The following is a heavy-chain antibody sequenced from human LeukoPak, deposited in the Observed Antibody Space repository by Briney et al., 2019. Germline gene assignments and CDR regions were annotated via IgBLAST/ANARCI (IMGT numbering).Heavy chain of an antibody. CDR1: GFTLSSYA. D-gene: IGHD2-2*02. J-gene: IGHJ6*02. CDR2: ISYDGSNK. Sequence: GGSLRLSCAASGFTLSSYAMHWVRQAPGKGLEWVAVISYDGSNKYYADSVKGRFTISRDNSKNTLYLQMNSLRAEDTAVYYCARDRPIVVVPAAILDYYYGMDVWGQGTTVTVSS. CDR3: ARDRPIVVVPAAILDYYYGMDV. V-gene: IGHV3-30-3*01.